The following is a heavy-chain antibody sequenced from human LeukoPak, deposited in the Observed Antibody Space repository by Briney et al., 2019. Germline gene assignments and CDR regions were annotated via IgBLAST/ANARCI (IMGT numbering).Heavy chain of an antibody. J-gene: IGHJ4*02. D-gene: IGHD6-13*01. CDR2: ISWNSGSI. Sequence: GGSLRLSCAASGFTFDDYAMHWVRQAPGKGLEWVSGISWNSGSIGYADSVKGRFTISRDNAKNSLYLQMNSLRAEDMALYYCAKDSSSWYGNIDYWGQGTLVTVSS. CDR3: AKDSSSWYGNIDY. V-gene: IGHV3-9*03. CDR1: GFTFDDYA.